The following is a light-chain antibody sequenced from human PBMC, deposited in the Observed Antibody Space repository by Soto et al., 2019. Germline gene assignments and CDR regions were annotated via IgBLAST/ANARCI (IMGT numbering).Light chain of an antibody. J-gene: IGLJ2*01. CDR3: QVWDSSSDRDVV. Sequence: SYELTQPPSVSVARGKTARITCGGNNIGSKSVHWYQQKPGQAPVLVIYYDSDRPSGIPERFSGSNSGNTATLTISRVEAGDEADYYCQVWDSSSDRDVVFGGGTNLTVL. CDR2: YDS. V-gene: IGLV3-21*04. CDR1: NIGSKS.